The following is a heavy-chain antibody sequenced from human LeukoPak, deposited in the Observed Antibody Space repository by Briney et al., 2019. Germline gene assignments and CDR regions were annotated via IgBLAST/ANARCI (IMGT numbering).Heavy chain of an antibody. D-gene: IGHD3-22*01. Sequence: PGGSLRLSCTASGFIFGDYGMSWFRQAPGKGLEWVGFIRGKAYGGTTEYAASVKGRFTISRDDSKSIDYLQMNSLKTEDTAVYYCSRDSSGYSYYFDYWGQGTLVTVSS. J-gene: IGHJ4*02. CDR2: IRGKAYGGTT. V-gene: IGHV3-49*03. CDR3: SRDSSGYSYYFDY. CDR1: GFIFGDYG.